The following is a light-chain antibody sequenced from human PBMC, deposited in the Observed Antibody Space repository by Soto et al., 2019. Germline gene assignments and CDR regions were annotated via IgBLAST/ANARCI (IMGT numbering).Light chain of an antibody. CDR1: QSMGSN. CDR2: GAS. V-gene: IGKV3-15*01. J-gene: IGKJ1*01. CDR3: QQYHNWPRT. Sequence: EIVMTQSPASLSVSPGERATLSCRASQSMGSNLAWYQQKPGQAPRLLIYGASTRATGIPARFSGSGSGTELTITITSLQSEDFEVYYCQQYHNWPRTFGQGTKVDIK.